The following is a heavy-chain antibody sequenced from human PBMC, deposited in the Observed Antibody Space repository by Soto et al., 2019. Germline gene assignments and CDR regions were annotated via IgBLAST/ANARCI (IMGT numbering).Heavy chain of an antibody. D-gene: IGHD2-2*01. CDR2: IHHSGRT. Sequence: ETLSLTCAVYGGSFSGYYWTWIRQTPGKGLEWIGEIHHSGRTNYNPSLKSRVSISADTSKTQFSLNLTSVTAADTAVYYCARGECSSNYCFTRWALDIWGQGTVVTVS. CDR1: GGSFSGYY. J-gene: IGHJ3*02. V-gene: IGHV4-34*01. CDR3: ARGECSSNYCFTRWALDI.